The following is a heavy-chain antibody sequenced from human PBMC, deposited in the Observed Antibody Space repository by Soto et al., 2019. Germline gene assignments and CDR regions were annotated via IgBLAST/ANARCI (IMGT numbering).Heavy chain of an antibody. V-gene: IGHV3-13*01. Sequence: SGGSLRLSCAASGFTFSSYAVHWVRQPTGKGLEWVSVIGSAGDTYYPGSVKGRFTISRENAKNSLYLQMNSLRAEDTAVYYCARGYLGSFDYCGQGTLVTVSS. CDR2: IGSAGDT. J-gene: IGHJ4*02. CDR3: ARGYLGSFDY. CDR1: GFTFSSYA. D-gene: IGHD7-27*01.